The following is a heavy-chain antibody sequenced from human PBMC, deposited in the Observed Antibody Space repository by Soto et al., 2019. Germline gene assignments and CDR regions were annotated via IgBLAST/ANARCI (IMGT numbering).Heavy chain of an antibody. D-gene: IGHD6-19*01. Sequence: GGSLRLSCAASGFTFSDYYMSWIRQAPGKGREWVSYISSSSSSTNYADSVKGRFTISRDNARNSLYLHMNSLRAEDTAVYYCARVTAAYSSGWYPLDYWGQGTLVTVSS. CDR3: ARVTAAYSSGWYPLDY. CDR2: ISSSSSST. CDR1: GFTFSDYY. V-gene: IGHV3-11*06. J-gene: IGHJ4*02.